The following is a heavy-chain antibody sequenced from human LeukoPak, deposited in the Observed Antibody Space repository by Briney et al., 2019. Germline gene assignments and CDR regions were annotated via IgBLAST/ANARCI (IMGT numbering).Heavy chain of an antibody. CDR2: IWYSGDT. V-gene: IGHV4-59*01. D-gene: IGHD4-11*01. CDR3: ARDDHSPHYHYAMGV. Sequence: SSETLSLTCTVSGGSISSSSWSWVRQAPGKRLEWIGFIWYSGDTDYNPSLRSRVTISVDTSKNQFSLKLNSVTAADTAVYYCARDDHSPHYHYAMGVWGQGITVTVSS. J-gene: IGHJ6*02. CDR1: GGSISSSS.